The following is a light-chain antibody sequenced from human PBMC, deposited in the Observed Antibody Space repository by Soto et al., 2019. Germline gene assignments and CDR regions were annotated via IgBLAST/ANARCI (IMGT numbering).Light chain of an antibody. Sequence: DIQMTQSPSSLSASVGDRVTIACRASQDIRNDLAWYQQKPGKIPKLLIYAASTFHSGVPSRFRGSGSGTDFTLTISSLQPEDVATYYCQQYDSALLTFGGGTKVEIK. CDR3: QQYDSALLT. J-gene: IGKJ4*01. CDR1: QDIRND. CDR2: AAS. V-gene: IGKV1-27*01.